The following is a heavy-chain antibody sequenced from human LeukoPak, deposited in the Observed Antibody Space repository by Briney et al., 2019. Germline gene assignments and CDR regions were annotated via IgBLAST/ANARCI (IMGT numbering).Heavy chain of an antibody. Sequence: PSETLSLTCTVSGGPISSYYWSWIRQPPGKGLEWIGYIYYSGSTNYNPSLKSRVTISVDTSKNQFSLKLSSVTAADTAVYYCARQLWSPPYFDYWGQGILVTVSS. D-gene: IGHD5-18*01. CDR1: GGPISSYY. V-gene: IGHV4-59*01. CDR3: ARQLWSPPYFDY. J-gene: IGHJ4*02. CDR2: IYYSGST.